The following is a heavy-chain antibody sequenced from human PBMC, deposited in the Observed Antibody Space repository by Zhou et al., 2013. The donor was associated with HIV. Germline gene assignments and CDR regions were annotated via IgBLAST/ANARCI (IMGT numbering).Heavy chain of an antibody. CDR1: GGTFSSFA. CDR2: IIPIIGIA. V-gene: IGHV1-69*04. D-gene: IGHD6-25*01. Sequence: QVQLVQSGAEVKKPGSSVKVSCKTSGGTFSSFAIIWVRQAPGQGLEWMGRIIPIIGIANYAQKFQGRVTITADKSTSTAYMEVSSLTAEDTAVYYCARDAATEGLYYWGRGNPSVTVSS. CDR3: ARDAATEGLYY. J-gene: IGHJ4*02.